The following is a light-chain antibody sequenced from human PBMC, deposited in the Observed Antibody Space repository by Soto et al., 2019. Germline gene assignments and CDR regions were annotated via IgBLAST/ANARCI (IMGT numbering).Light chain of an antibody. V-gene: IGKV3-11*01. Sequence: EIVLTQSPGTLSLSPGERATLSCRASQSVGSSLSWYQQKPGQAPRLLIYDASRRATDIPDRFSGSGSGTDFTLTISSLEPEDFAVYYCQQRSNWITFGQGTRLEIK. CDR2: DAS. CDR1: QSVGSS. CDR3: QQRSNWIT. J-gene: IGKJ5*01.